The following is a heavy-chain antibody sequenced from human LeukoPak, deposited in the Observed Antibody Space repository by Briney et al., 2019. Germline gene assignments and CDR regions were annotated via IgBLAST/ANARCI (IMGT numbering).Heavy chain of an antibody. V-gene: IGHV3-48*03. CDR1: GFTFSSYE. D-gene: IGHD3-10*01. J-gene: IGHJ4*02. Sequence: PGGSLRLSCAASGFTFSSYEMNWVRQAPGKGLEWGSYISSSGSTIYYADSVKGRFTISRDNAKNSLYLQMNSLRAEDTAVYYCARDPFYYYGSGSTFDYWGQGTLVTVSS. CDR3: ARDPFYYYGSGSTFDY. CDR2: ISSSGSTI.